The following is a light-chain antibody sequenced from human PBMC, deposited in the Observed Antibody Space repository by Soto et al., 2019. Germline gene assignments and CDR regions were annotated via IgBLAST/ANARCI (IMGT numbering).Light chain of an antibody. CDR3: QQYHSYWT. Sequence: DIQLTQSPSFLSASVGDRVTITCRASQGISNYLAWYQQKLGKAPKLLIYDASSLESGVPQRFSGSGSGTEFTLTISSLQTDDFSTYYCQQYHSYWTFGQGTKVDIK. J-gene: IGKJ1*01. CDR2: DAS. V-gene: IGKV1-9*01. CDR1: QGISNY.